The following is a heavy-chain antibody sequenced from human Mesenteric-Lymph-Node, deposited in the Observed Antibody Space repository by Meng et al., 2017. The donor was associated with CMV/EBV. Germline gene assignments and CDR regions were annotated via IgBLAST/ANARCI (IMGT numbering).Heavy chain of an antibody. CDR3: ARDTYYDFWSGYKAYPYYFDY. V-gene: IGHV3-7*01. D-gene: IGHD3-3*01. Sequence: GESLKISCGTSGFTLSDYWLSWVRRAPGKGLEWVASIKKDGSEIHYVDSVKGRFTISRDNAKNSLYLQMNSLRAEDTAVYYCARDTYYDFWSGYKAYPYYFDYWGQGTLVTVSS. CDR1: GFTLSDYW. J-gene: IGHJ4*02. CDR2: IKKDGSEI.